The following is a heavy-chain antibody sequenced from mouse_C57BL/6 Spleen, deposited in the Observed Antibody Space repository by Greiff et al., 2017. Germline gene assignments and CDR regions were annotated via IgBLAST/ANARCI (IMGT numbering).Heavy chain of an antibody. CDR3: ARSEGNYLYYYAMDY. Sequence: VQLQQPGTELVKPGASVKLSCKASGYTFTSYWMHWVKQRPGQGLEWIGNINPSNGGTNYNEKFKSKATLTVDKSSSTAYMQLSSLTSEDSAVXYCARSEGNYLYYYAMDYWGQGTSGTVSS. CDR1: GYTFTSYW. D-gene: IGHD2-1*01. V-gene: IGHV1-53*01. J-gene: IGHJ4*01. CDR2: INPSNGGT.